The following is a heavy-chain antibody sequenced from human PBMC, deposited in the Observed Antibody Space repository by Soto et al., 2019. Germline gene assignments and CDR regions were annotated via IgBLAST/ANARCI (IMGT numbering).Heavy chain of an antibody. Sequence: EVQLVESGGGLVKPGGSLRLSCAASGFTFSNAWMSWVRQAPGKGLEWVGRIKSKTDGGTTDYAAPAKGRFTISRDDSKNTLYLQMNSLKTEDTAVYYCTTDLSVVVPAAISAFDIWGQGTMVTVSS. J-gene: IGHJ3*02. CDR2: IKSKTDGGTT. V-gene: IGHV3-15*01. D-gene: IGHD2-2*01. CDR3: TTDLSVVVPAAISAFDI. CDR1: GFTFSNAW.